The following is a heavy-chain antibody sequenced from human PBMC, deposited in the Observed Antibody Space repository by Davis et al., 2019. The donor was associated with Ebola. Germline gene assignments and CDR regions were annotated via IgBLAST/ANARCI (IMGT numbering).Heavy chain of an antibody. V-gene: IGHV3-7*03. CDR1: GFTFSSYW. Sequence: GGSLRLSCAASGFTFSSYWMSWVRQAPGKGLEWVANIKQDGSEKYYVDSVKGRFTISRDNAKNSLYLQMNSLKTEDTAVYYCTRLLNSGVCSGGSCSGYWGQGTLVTVSS. J-gene: IGHJ4*02. CDR3: TRLLNSGVCSGGSCSGY. CDR2: IKQDGSEK. D-gene: IGHD2-15*01.